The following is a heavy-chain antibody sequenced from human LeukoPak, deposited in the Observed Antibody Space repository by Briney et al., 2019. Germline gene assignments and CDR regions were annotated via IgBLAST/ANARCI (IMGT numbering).Heavy chain of an antibody. CDR1: GYTFTGYY. V-gene: IGHV1-2*02. Sequence: GASVKVSCKASGYTFTGYYIHWLRQAPGQGLEWMGWINPNSGGTNYAQKFQGRVTMTRDTSISTAYMELSRLRSDDTAVYYCASYSSSLDPYYYYYYMDVWGKGTTVTVSS. D-gene: IGHD6-6*01. CDR2: INPNSGGT. J-gene: IGHJ6*03. CDR3: ASYSSSLDPYYYYYYMDV.